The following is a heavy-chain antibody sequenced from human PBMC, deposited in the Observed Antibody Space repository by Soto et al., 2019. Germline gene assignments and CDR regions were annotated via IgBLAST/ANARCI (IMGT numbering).Heavy chain of an antibody. CDR3: ARADRTLVTSYGLDV. D-gene: IGHD2-21*02. CDR1: GGSFSGFY. J-gene: IGHJ6*02. Sequence: SETLSLTCAVSGGSFSGFYWTWIRQPPGEGLEWIGEINHSGTINFNPSLRSRLTISLDSSKKHFSLKLTSLTAADAAVYYCARADRTLVTSYGLDVWGQGTTVTVLL. V-gene: IGHV4-34*01. CDR2: INHSGTI.